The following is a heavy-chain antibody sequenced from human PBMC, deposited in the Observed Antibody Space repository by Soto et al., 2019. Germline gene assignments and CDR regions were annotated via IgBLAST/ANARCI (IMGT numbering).Heavy chain of an antibody. V-gene: IGHV4-31*03. Sequence: QVQLQESGPGLVKPSQTLSLTCIVSGGSISSGGYYWTSIRQLPGKGLEWTGYIYYSGGTYYHPSLKSRVTISVDTSKNQSSLKLSSVTAADTAVYYCARGGRRSPGMDVWGQGTTVTVSS. CDR1: GGSISSGGYY. J-gene: IGHJ6*02. CDR2: IYYSGGT. CDR3: ARGGRRSPGMDV.